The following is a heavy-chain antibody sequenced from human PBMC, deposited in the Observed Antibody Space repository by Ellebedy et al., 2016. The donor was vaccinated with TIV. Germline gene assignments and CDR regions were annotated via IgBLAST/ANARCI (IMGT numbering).Heavy chain of an antibody. J-gene: IGHJ4*02. CDR3: ARDVYTFGTQLPFDL. CDR2: LHLRGTT. CDR1: GASLGTYS. D-gene: IGHD1/OR15-1a*01. Sequence: MPSETLSLTCSVSGASLGTYSWSWLRQPPGKRLDWIGYLHLRGTTKYNPSLRGRATISGDRSNNQVSLTLASVTAADTAIYYCARDVYTFGTQLPFDLWGQGTLVTVSP. V-gene: IGHV4-59*01.